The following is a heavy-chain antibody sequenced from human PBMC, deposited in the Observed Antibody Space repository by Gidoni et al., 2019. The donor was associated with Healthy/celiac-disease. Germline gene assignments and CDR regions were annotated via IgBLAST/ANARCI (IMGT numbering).Heavy chain of an antibody. CDR2: ISGSGGST. CDR3: AKAQIVVVPAAIWAD. Sequence: EVQLLESGGGLVQPGGSLRLSCAASGFTFSSYAMSWARQAPGKGLEWVSAISGSGGSTYYADSVKGRFTISRDKSKNTLYLQMNSLRAEDTAVYYCAKAQIVVVPAAIWADWGQGTLVTVSS. CDR1: GFTFSSYA. D-gene: IGHD2-2*01. J-gene: IGHJ4*02. V-gene: IGHV3-23*01.